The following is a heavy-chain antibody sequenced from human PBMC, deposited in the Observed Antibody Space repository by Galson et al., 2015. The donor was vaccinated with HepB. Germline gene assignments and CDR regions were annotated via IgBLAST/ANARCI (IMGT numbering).Heavy chain of an antibody. J-gene: IGHJ4*02. V-gene: IGHV1-69*10. CDR1: GVTFSSYA. D-gene: IGHD2-15*01. CDR3: ATGGACNGGSGFAAY. CDR2: IIPDFGIG. Sequence: SVKVSCKASGVTFSSYAISWVRQAPGQGLEWVGGIIPDFGIGHYAKRFQGSVTITADKSTNTVYMEMTSLRSEDTAVYYCATGGACNGGSGFAAYWGQGTLVTVSS.